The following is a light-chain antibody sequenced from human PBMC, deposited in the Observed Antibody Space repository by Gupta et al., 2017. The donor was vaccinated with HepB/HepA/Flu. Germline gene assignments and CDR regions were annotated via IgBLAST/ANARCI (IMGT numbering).Light chain of an antibody. V-gene: IGKV3-20*01. CDR2: DAS. CDR1: QSVSSSY. Sequence: IVLTQSPGTLSLSPGERATLSFRASQSVSSSYLAWYQQKPGQAPRLLIYDASSRATGIPDRFSGSGIATEFTLTIIRLEPEDFAVYYCRQEVSSPVTFGQGTRVQIE. CDR3: RQEVSSPVT. J-gene: IGKJ5*01.